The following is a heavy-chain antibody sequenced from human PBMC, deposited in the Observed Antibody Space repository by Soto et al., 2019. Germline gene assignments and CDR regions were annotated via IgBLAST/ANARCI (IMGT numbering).Heavy chain of an antibody. CDR1: GGSISSGNYY. J-gene: IGHJ4*02. D-gene: IGHD5-18*01. CDR2: IYHSGST. CDR3: AREYTYGSNFFDC. Sequence: SETLSLTCTVSGGSISSGNYYWSWIRQHPGKGLEWIGYIYHSGSTYYNPSLKSRVTISVDTSKNQFSLSLTSVTAADTAVYYCAREYTYGSNFFDCWGQGALVTVSS. V-gene: IGHV4-31*03.